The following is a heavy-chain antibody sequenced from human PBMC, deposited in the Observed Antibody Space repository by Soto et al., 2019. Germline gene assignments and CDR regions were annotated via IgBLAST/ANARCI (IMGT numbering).Heavy chain of an antibody. V-gene: IGHV3-23*01. CDR2: ISGSGGST. Sequence: PGGSLRLSCAATGFTFSSYAMSWVRKTPGKGLEWVSAISGSGGSTYYADSVKGRFTISRDNSKNTLYLQMNSLRAEDTAVYYCAKDRGEKAATPDYWGQGTLVTVSS. CDR3: AKDRGEKAATPDY. J-gene: IGHJ4*02. CDR1: GFTFSSYA. D-gene: IGHD2-15*01.